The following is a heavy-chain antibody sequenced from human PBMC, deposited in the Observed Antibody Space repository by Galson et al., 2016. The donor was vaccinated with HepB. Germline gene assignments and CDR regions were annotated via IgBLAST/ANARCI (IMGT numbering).Heavy chain of an antibody. Sequence: SLRLSCAASGFTFSRYAMSWVRQAPGKGLEWVSVISGSGDRRYYADSVKGRFIISRDNSKNTVYLQMNSLRVEDTAVYYCAKDLDIVVVPSAIDYWGQGTLVTV. CDR1: GFTFSRYA. CDR3: AKDLDIVVVPSAIDY. J-gene: IGHJ4*02. CDR2: ISGSGDRR. V-gene: IGHV3-23*01. D-gene: IGHD2-2*01.